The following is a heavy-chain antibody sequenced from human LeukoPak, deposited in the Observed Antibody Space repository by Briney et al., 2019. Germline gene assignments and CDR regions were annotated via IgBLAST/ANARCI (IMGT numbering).Heavy chain of an antibody. J-gene: IGHJ4*02. CDR3: ARGGFGSGNYFNF. CDR1: GYTFTDYF. V-gene: IGHV1-2*02. CDR2: INPKTGGT. D-gene: IGHD3-10*01. Sequence: ASVKASCKAPGYTFTDYFIHWVRQAPGQVFEWMGWINPKTGGTNHAQRFQGRLSMTTDTSINTAYMELRGLRPDDTAIYYCARGGFGSGNYFNFWGQGTLISVSS.